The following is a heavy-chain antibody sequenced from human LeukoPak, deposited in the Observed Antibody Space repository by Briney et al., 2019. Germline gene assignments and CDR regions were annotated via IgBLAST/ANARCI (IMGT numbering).Heavy chain of an antibody. D-gene: IGHD4-23*01. CDR1: GYTFTDYY. CDR2: INANSGDT. V-gene: IGHV1-18*04. J-gene: IGHJ4*02. CDR3: ARDLMVTPKCFDY. Sequence: GASVKVSCKASGYTFTDYYMHWVRQAPGQGLEWMGWINANSGDTNYPQKLQGRVTMTTDTSTSTAYMELRSLRSDDTAVYYCARDLMVTPKCFDYWGQGTLVTVSS.